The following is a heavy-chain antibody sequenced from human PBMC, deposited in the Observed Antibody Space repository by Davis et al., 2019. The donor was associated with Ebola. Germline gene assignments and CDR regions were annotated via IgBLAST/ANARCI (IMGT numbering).Heavy chain of an antibody. Sequence: ETLSLTCAVSGGSISSSNWWSWVRQPPGKGLEWVANIEQDGSEKNYVDSVKGRFTISRDNAKNSLYLQMNSLRAEDTAVYYCARGAITMVRGAVWYWGQGTLVTVSS. CDR2: IEQDGSEK. J-gene: IGHJ4*02. CDR3: ARGAITMVRGAVWY. D-gene: IGHD3-10*01. V-gene: IGHV3-7*01. CDR1: GGSISSSNW.